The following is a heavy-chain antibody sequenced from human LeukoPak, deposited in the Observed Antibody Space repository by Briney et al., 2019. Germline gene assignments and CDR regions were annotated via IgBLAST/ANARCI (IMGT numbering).Heavy chain of an antibody. J-gene: IGHJ3*02. CDR1: GFTFDDYA. V-gene: IGHV3-9*01. CDR2: ISWNSGSI. Sequence: GGSLRLSCAASGFTFDDYAMHWVRQAPGKGLEWVSGISWNSGSIGYADSVKGRFTISRDNAKNSLYLQMNSLRAEDTALYYCAKELGSSWYTDAFDIWGQGTMVTVSS. D-gene: IGHD6-13*01. CDR3: AKELGSSWYTDAFDI.